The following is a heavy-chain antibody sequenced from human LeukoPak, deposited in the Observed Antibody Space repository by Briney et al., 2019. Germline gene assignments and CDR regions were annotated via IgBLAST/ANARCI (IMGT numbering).Heavy chain of an antibody. CDR3: ARLGDGY. D-gene: IGHD5-24*01. V-gene: IGHV4-39*01. Sequence: SETLSLTCTVSGGSISSSSYYWGWIRRPPGKGLEWIGSIYYSGSTYYNPSLKSRVTISVDTSKNQFSLKLSSVTAADTAVYYCARLGDGYWGQGTLVTVSS. CDR2: IYYSGST. CDR1: GGSISSSSYY. J-gene: IGHJ4*02.